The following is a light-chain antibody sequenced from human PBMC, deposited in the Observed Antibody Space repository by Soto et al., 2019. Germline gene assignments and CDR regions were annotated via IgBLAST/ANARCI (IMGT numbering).Light chain of an antibody. CDR2: EVT. Sequence: LKHPASGTRAARQSRTIFSNGTSSDIGGYNSVSWYQQHPGRAPRLIIYEVTNRPSGVSNRFSASKSGNTASLTISGLQAEDEADYYCTSYTPIVTLGSVFGTGTKVTVL. J-gene: IGLJ1*01. V-gene: IGLV2-14*01. CDR1: SSDIGGYNS. CDR3: TSYTPIVTLGSV.